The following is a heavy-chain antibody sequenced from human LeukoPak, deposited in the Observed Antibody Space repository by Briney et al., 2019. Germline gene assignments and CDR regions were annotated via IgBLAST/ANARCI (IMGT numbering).Heavy chain of an antibody. CDR3: ARDYFHLLVDGDYYYYYGMDV. J-gene: IGHJ6*02. CDR2: INGGNGNT. Sequence: ASVKVSCKASGYTFTSYAMHWVRQAPGQRLEWMGWINGGNGNTKYSQKFQGRVTITADESTSTAYMELSSLRSEDTAVYYCARDYFHLLVDGDYYYYYGMDVWGQGTTVTVSS. D-gene: IGHD2-8*02. CDR1: GYTFTSYA. V-gene: IGHV1-3*01.